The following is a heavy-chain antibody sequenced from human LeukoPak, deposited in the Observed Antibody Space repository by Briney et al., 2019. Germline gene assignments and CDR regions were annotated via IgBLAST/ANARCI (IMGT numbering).Heavy chain of an antibody. Sequence: SETLSLTCTVSGGSISSYYWSWIRQPAGKGLEWIGRIYTSGSTNYNPSLKSRVTMSVDTSKNQFSLKLSSVTAADTAVYYCVTGYAVAVFDYWGQGTLVTVSS. D-gene: IGHD6-19*01. J-gene: IGHJ4*02. V-gene: IGHV4-4*07. CDR3: VTGYAVAVFDY. CDR1: GGSISSYY. CDR2: IYTSGST.